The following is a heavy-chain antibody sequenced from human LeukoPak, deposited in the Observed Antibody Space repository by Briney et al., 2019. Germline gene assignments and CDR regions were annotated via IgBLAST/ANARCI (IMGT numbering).Heavy chain of an antibody. CDR3: AKGRWGLTINNFDI. J-gene: IGHJ3*02. Sequence: GGSLRLSCAASGFTFSSYWMHWVRQAPGKGLEWVSVASESGSSTHYADSVKGRFTIYRDNSKNTLYLQMNSLEGEDTAVYYCAKGRWGLTINNFDIWGQGRMVTVSS. V-gene: IGHV3-23*01. CDR1: GFTFSSYW. D-gene: IGHD3-9*01. CDR2: ASESGSST.